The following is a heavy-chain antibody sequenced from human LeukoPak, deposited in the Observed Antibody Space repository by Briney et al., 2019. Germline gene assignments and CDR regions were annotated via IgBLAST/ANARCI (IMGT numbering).Heavy chain of an antibody. V-gene: IGHV1-46*01. CDR3: ARASPFCGSSTSCPDV. D-gene: IGHD2-2*01. Sequence: AASVTVSCKASGYTFTSYYMHWVRQAPGQGLEWMGLINPSGGSTSYAQKFQGRVTMTRDMSTSTVYMELSSLRSEDTAVYYCARASPFCGSSTSCPDVWGKGTTVTVSS. J-gene: IGHJ6*04. CDR1: GYTFTSYY. CDR2: INPSGGST.